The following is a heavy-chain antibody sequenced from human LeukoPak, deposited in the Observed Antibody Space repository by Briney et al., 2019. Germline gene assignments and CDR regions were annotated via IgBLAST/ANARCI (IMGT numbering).Heavy chain of an antibody. J-gene: IGHJ4*02. V-gene: IGHV1-2*02. Sequence: ASAKVSCKASGYTFTGYYMHWVRQAPGQGLEWMGWINPNSGGTNYAQKFQGRVTMTRDTSISTAYMELSRLRSDDTAVYYCARARSGLLRVVDYWGQGTLVTVSS. D-gene: IGHD3-22*01. CDR2: INPNSGGT. CDR3: ARARSGLLRVVDY. CDR1: GYTFTGYY.